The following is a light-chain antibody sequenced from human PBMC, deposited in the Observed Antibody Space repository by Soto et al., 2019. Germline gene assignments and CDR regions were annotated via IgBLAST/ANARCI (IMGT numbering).Light chain of an antibody. J-gene: IGKJ1*01. CDR1: QNILYSSNNKNY. V-gene: IGKV4-1*01. CDR2: WAS. Sequence: DIVMTQSPDSLAVSLGERATINCKSSQNILYSSNNKNYLAWYQQKPGQPPKLLVYWASTRESGVPDRFSGSGSGTDFTLTITGLQAEDVAVYYCQQYYGTPPTFGQGTKVAIK. CDR3: QQYYGTPPT.